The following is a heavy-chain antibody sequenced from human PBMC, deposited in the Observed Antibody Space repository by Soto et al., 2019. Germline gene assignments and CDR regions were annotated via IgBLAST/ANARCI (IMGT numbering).Heavy chain of an antibody. Sequence: GGSLRLSCAASGFTFSSYAMHWVRQAPGKGLEWVAVISYDGSNKYYADSVKGRFTISRDNSKNTLYLQMNSLRAEDTAVYYCARDANPPKTAATLPADWGQGTLVTVSS. CDR3: ARDANPPKTAATLPAD. CDR2: ISYDGSNK. J-gene: IGHJ4*02. V-gene: IGHV3-30-3*01. CDR1: GFTFSSYA. D-gene: IGHD2-15*01.